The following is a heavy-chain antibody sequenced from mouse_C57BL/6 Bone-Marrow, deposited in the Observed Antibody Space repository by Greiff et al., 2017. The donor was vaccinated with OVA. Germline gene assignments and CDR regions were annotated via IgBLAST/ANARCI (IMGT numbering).Heavy chain of an antibody. Sequence: QVQLQQPGAELVKPGASVKLSCKASGYTFTSYWMHWVKQRPGQGLEWIGMIHPNSGSTNYNEKFKSKATLTVDKSSSTAYMQLSSLTSEDSAVYYCAESHYYDSSYAMDYWGQGTSVTVSS. CDR1: GYTFTSYW. D-gene: IGHD1-1*01. CDR3: AESHYYDSSYAMDY. CDR2: IHPNSGST. V-gene: IGHV1-64*01. J-gene: IGHJ4*01.